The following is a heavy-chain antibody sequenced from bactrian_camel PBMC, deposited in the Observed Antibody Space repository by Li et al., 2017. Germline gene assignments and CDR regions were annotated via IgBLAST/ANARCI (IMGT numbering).Heavy chain of an antibody. CDR1: GFPFARYV. J-gene: IGHJ4*01. CDR3: VSGPLGWVSYMSMM. V-gene: IGHV3S10*01. D-gene: IGHD5*01. CDR2: TYDDIS. Sequence: QLVESGGGLVPPGGSLRLSCAASGFPFARYVMTWVRQAPGKGLEWVAHTYDDISYYSDSVKGRFTISRDNAKNTLYLQMNNLKSEDTALYYCVSGPLGWVSYMSMMFGARGPRSPSP.